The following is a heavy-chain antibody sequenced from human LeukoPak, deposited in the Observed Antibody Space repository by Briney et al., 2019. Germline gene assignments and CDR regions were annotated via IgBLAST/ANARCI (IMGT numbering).Heavy chain of an antibody. V-gene: IGHV4-31*03. CDR2: IYYSGST. D-gene: IGHD7-27*01. CDR1: GGSISSSSYY. J-gene: IGHJ4*02. Sequence: SETLSLTCTVSGGSISSSSYYWGWIRQPPGKGLEWIGYIYYSGSTYYNPSLKSRVTISVDTSKNQFSLKLSSVTAADTAVYYCARALIGDPYYFDYWGQGTLVTVSS. CDR3: ARALIGDPYYFDY.